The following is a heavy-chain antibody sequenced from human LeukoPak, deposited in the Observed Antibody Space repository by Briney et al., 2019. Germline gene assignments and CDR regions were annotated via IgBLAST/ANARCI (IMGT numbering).Heavy chain of an antibody. J-gene: IGHJ4*02. D-gene: IGHD6-13*01. V-gene: IGHV4-59*08. Sequence: PSETLSLTCTVSGGSITSYYHSWIRQPPGKGLKWIGYMLYSQSTRYNPALKSRVTMSMDTSKNQVSLKLRSVTAADTAVYYCATRYDSTWYQFWGRGTLVTVSS. CDR3: ATRYDSTWYQF. CDR2: MLYSQST. CDR1: GGSITSYY.